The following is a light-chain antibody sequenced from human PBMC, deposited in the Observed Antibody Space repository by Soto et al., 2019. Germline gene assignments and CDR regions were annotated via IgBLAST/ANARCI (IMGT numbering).Light chain of an antibody. CDR2: GAS. Sequence: EIVMTQSPATLSVSPGERATLSCRASQSVVTNLAWYQQKPGQAPRLLIYGASTRATGVPVRFSGSGSGTEFTLIISGLNSDDFAIYYCQQYNNWLSITFGQGTRLEIK. CDR1: QSVVTN. J-gene: IGKJ5*01. V-gene: IGKV3-15*01. CDR3: QQYNNWLSIT.